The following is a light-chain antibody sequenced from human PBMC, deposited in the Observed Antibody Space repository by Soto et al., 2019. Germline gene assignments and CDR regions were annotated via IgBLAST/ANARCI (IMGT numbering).Light chain of an antibody. V-gene: IGKV3D-15*01. CDR2: ATS. CDR3: HQYDYWPFT. J-gene: IGKJ4*01. CDR1: QSVSNK. Sequence: IVLTQSPATLSPSPGEXLSLSCGASQSVSNKLAWFQQKPGQAPRLLMSATSTRATGIPARFSGSGSGTEFTLTVSSLQSEDFALYFCHQYDYWPFTFGGGTKVDIK.